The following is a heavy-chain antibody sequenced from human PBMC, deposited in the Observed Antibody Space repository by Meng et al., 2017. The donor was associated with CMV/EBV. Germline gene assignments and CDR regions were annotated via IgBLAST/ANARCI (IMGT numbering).Heavy chain of an antibody. CDR2: ITASGGST. CDR1: EFTFSNYA. J-gene: IGHJ6*02. CDR3: AKDGWDTAMPEGVNGMDV. Sequence: GESLKISCAASEFTFSNYAMSWVRQAPGRGLAWVSAITASGGSTYYADSVKGRFTISRDNSKNTLYLQMNSLRAEDTAVYYCAKDGWDTAMPEGVNGMDVWGQGTTVTVSS. D-gene: IGHD5-18*01. V-gene: IGHV3-23*01.